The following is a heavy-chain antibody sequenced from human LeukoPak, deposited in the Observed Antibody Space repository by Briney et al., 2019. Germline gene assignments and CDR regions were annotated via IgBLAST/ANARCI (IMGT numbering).Heavy chain of an antibody. CDR1: GYTFTSYA. J-gene: IGHJ4*02. V-gene: IGHV1-3*01. CDR2: INAGNGNT. CDR3: ARSSGLDY. Sequence: ASVKVSCKASGYTFTSYAMHWVRQAPGQRLEWMGWINAGNGNTKYSRKFQGRVTITRDTSASTAYMELRSLRSGDTAVYYCARSSGLDYWGQGTLVTVSS. D-gene: IGHD5-12*01.